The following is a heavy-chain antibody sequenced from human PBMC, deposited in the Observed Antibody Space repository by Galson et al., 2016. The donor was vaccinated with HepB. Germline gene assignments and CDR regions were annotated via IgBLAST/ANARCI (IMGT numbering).Heavy chain of an antibody. CDR3: AKDYGGFGDAPVY. D-gene: IGHD3-10*01. CDR1: GFTFSNYG. Sequence: SLRLSCAASGFTFSNYGMYWVRQAPGKGLEWVAVISFDGGNTDYGDSVKGRFTISRDNSKNTVYLQMNSLRPEDTAFYYCAKDYGGFGDAPVYWGQGTLVTVSS. CDR2: ISFDGGNT. J-gene: IGHJ4*02. V-gene: IGHV3-30*18.